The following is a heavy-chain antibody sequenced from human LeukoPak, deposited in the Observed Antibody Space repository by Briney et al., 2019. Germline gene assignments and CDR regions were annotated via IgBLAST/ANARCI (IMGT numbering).Heavy chain of an antibody. Sequence: PSVTLSLTCAVYSGSFSGYYWSWIRQPPGKGLEWIGEINHSGSTNYKPSLKSRVTISVDTSKNQFSLKLSPVTAANTAVYYCARGRQQLAWVTYYYYYMDVWGKGTTVTVSS. CDR1: SGSFSGYY. J-gene: IGHJ6*03. D-gene: IGHD6-13*01. V-gene: IGHV4-34*01. CDR3: ARGRQQLAWVTYYYYYMDV. CDR2: INHSGST.